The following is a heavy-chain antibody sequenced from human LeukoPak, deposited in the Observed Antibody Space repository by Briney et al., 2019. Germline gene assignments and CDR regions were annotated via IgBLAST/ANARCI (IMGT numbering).Heavy chain of an antibody. V-gene: IGHV3-48*03. Sequence: PGGSLRLSRAASGFTFSSYEMNWVRQAPGKGLEWVSYISSSGSTIYYADSVKGRFTISRDNAKNSLYLQMNSLRAEDTAVYYCAREGYSSAVDYWGQGTLVTVSS. CDR1: GFTFSSYE. CDR3: AREGYSSAVDY. J-gene: IGHJ4*02. D-gene: IGHD6-19*01. CDR2: ISSSGSTI.